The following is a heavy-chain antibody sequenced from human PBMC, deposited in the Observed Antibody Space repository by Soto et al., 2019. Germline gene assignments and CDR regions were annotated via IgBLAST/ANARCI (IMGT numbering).Heavy chain of an antibody. Sequence: GGSLRLSCTASGFTFGDYAMSWFRQAPGKGLEWVGFIRSKAYGGTTEYAASVKGRFTISRDDSKSIAYLQMNSLKTEDTAVYYCTGCRYSSGWLPRDVDYWGQGTLVTVSS. CDR3: TGCRYSSGWLPRDVDY. CDR2: IRSKAYGGTT. D-gene: IGHD6-19*01. CDR1: GFTFGDYA. J-gene: IGHJ4*02. V-gene: IGHV3-49*03.